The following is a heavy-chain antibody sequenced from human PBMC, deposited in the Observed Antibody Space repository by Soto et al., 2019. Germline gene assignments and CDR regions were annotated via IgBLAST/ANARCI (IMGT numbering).Heavy chain of an antibody. CDR3: ARVMADILTGYYNVHDY. V-gene: IGHV1-18*01. CDR1: GYTFTSYG. J-gene: IGHJ4*02. CDR2: ISAYNGNT. D-gene: IGHD3-9*01. Sequence: QVQLVQSGAEVKKPGASVKVSCKASGYTFTSYGISWVRQAPGQGLEWMGWISAYNGNTNYAQKLQGRVTMTTDTSTSTAYMELRSLRSDDTAVYYCARVMADILTGYYNVHDYWGQGTLVTVSS.